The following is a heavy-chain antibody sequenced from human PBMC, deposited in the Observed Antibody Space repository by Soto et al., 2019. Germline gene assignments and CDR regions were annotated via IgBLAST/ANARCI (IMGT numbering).Heavy chain of an antibody. J-gene: IGHJ4*02. V-gene: IGHV4-39*01. CDR1: DDSINSDKYY. CDR3: ARLEGLATISYYFDF. Sequence: SETLSLTCSVSDDSINSDKYYWGWIRQPPGKGLEWIGSIYYHGNAYYNPSLQTRVTISLDTSKSQFSLKLNSVTAADSAVYFCARLEGLATISYYFDFWGPGALVTVSS. CDR2: IYYHGNA. D-gene: IGHD3-9*01.